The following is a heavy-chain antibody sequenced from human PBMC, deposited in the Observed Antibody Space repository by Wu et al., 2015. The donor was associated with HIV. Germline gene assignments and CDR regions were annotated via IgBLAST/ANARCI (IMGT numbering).Heavy chain of an antibody. CDR2: IIPILGTE. V-gene: IGHV1-69*11. J-gene: IGHJ4*02. CDR1: GGTFSSYA. CDR3: ARDECSGGSCPWYFDY. Sequence: QVQLVQSGAEVKKPGSSVKVSCKASGGTFSSYAISWVRQAPGQRLEWMGRIIPILGTENYAERFQGRVTIIADESTNTVYMSLSSLRSEDTAVYYCARDECSGGSCPWYFDYWGQGTLVTVSS. D-gene: IGHD2-15*01.